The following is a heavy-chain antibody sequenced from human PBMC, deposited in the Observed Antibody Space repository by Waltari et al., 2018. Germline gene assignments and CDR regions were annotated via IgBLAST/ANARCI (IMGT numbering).Heavy chain of an antibody. Sequence: GFTFSSYAMHWVRQAPGKGLEWVAVISYDGSNKYYADSVKGRFTISRDNSKNTLYLQMNSLRAEDTAVYYCASARPVWGYGSSSVGYFDYWGQGTLVTVSS. D-gene: IGHD6-6*01. CDR2: ISYDGSNK. J-gene: IGHJ4*02. CDR3: ASARPVWGYGSSSVGYFDY. V-gene: IGHV3-30-3*01. CDR1: GFTFSSYA.